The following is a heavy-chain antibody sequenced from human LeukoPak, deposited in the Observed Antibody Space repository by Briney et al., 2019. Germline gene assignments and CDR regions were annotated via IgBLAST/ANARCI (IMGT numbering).Heavy chain of an antibody. D-gene: IGHD4-17*01. CDR2: ISSSGSTI. CDR1: GFTFSNYW. J-gene: IGHJ6*03. CDR3: ARDDYGLIPNYYYYYMDV. Sequence: GGSLRLSCAASGFTFSNYWMTWVRQAPGKGLEWVSYISSSGSTIYYADSVKGRFTISRDNAKNSLYLQMNSLRAEDTAVYYCARDDYGLIPNYYYYYMDVWGKGTTVTVSS. V-gene: IGHV3-48*04.